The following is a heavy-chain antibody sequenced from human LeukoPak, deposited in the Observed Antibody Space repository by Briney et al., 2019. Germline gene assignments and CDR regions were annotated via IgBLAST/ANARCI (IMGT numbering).Heavy chain of an antibody. D-gene: IGHD6-19*01. CDR3: ARHARGSGWYTRQGSDY. V-gene: IGHV4-34*01. J-gene: IGHJ4*02. Sequence: SETLSLTCAVYGGSLSGYYWSWIRQPPGKGLEWIGEINHSGSTNYNPSLKSRVTISVDTSKNQFSLKLSSVTAADTAVYYCARHARGSGWYTRQGSDYWGQGTLVTVSS. CDR1: GGSLSGYY. CDR2: INHSGST.